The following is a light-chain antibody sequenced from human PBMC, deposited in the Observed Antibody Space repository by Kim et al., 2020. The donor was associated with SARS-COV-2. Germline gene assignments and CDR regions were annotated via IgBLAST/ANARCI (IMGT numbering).Light chain of an antibody. CDR3: QAWVSNTYV. V-gene: IGLV3-1*01. Sequence: SVSPGQTASITCTGDKLGDQYVSWYQQKAGQSPLLLIFQDTKRPSGIPERFSGSNSGNTATLTISGTLPMDEADYFCQAWVSNTYVFGTGTKVTVL. CDR2: QDT. J-gene: IGLJ1*01. CDR1: KLGDQY.